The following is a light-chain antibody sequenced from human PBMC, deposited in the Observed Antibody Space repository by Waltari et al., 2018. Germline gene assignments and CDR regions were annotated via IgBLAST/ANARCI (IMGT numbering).Light chain of an antibody. V-gene: IGLV5-45*01. J-gene: IGLJ3*02. CDR3: MIWHSTAWV. CDR1: SGINVGTYR. Sequence: QPVLTQPASLSASPAASVSLTCTLRSGINVGTYRIYWFLQKPGSPPQYLLRYRSDSDNHQGSGVPSRFSGSKDASANAGILLISGLQSEDEADYYCMIWHSTAWVFGGGTKLTVL. CDR2: YRSDSDN.